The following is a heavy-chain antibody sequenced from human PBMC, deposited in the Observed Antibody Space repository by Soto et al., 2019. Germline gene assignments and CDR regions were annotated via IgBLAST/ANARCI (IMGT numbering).Heavy chain of an antibody. CDR2: INPSGGST. V-gene: IGHV1-46*01. CDR1: GYTFTSYY. CDR3: ARVVGGYDAFDI. J-gene: IGHJ3*02. D-gene: IGHD2-15*01. Sequence: QVQLVQSGAEVKKPGASVKVSCKASGYTFTSYYMHWVRQAPGQGLEWMGIINPSGGSTSYAQKCQGRVTMTRHTSTSTVYMELSSLRSEDTAVYYCARVVGGYDAFDIWGQGTMVTVSS.